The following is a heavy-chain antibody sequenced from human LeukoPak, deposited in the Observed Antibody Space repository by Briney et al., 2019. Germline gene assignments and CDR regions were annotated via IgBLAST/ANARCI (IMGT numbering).Heavy chain of an antibody. Sequence: SVKVSCKASGGTFSSYAISWVRQAPGQGLECMGRIIPIFGTANYAQKFQGRVTITTDESTSTACMELSSLRSEDTAVYYCARSRYSSGWYGDYWGQGTLGTVSS. J-gene: IGHJ4*02. V-gene: IGHV1-69*05. CDR1: GGTFSSYA. CDR2: IIPIFGTA. D-gene: IGHD6-19*01. CDR3: ARSRYSSGWYGDY.